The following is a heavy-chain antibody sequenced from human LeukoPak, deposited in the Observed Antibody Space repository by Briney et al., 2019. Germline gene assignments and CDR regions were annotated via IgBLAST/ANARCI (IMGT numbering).Heavy chain of an antibody. CDR1: GFTFTSYS. CDR3: ARDYCSSTSCLFDY. Sequence: GGSLRLSCAASGFTFTSYSMNWVRQAPGKGLEWVSYISSSGSTISYADSVKGRFTISRDNSKNTLYLQMNSLRAEDTAVYYCARDYCSSTSCLFDYWGQGTLVTVSS. J-gene: IGHJ4*02. V-gene: IGHV3-48*01. CDR2: ISSSGSTI. D-gene: IGHD2-2*01.